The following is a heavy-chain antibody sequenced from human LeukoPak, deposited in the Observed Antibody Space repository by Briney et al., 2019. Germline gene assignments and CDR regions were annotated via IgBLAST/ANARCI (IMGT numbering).Heavy chain of an antibody. J-gene: IGHJ4*02. CDR1: GFTLSSYA. Sequence: GGSLRLSCAASGFTLSSYAMSWVRQAPGKGLEWVSTISGSGYRTYYADSVKGRFSISRDNSKNTLYLQMNSLRAADTAVYYCAKELGDSSGYYPWYFDYWGQGTLVTVSS. CDR2: ISGSGYRT. V-gene: IGHV3-23*01. D-gene: IGHD3-22*01. CDR3: AKELGDSSGYYPWYFDY.